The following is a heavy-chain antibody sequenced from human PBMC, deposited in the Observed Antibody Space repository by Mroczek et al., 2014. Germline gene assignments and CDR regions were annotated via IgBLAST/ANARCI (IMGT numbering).Heavy chain of an antibody. CDR2: INHSGST. CDR3: ARVVRGQWLVDFDY. D-gene: IGHD6-19*01. V-gene: IGHV4-34*01. CDR1: GGSFSGYY. Sequence: QVQLQQSGAGLLKPSETLSLTCAVYGGSFSGYYWSWIRQPPGKGLEWIGEINHSGSTNYNPSLKSRVTISVDTSKNQFSLKLSSVTAADTAVYYCARVVRGQWLVDFDYWGQGTLVTVSS. J-gene: IGHJ4*02.